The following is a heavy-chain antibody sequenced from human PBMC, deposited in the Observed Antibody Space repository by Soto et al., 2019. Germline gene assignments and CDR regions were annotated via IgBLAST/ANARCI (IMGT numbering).Heavy chain of an antibody. CDR1: GFTFDDYG. CDR2: INWNGGST. V-gene: IGHV3-20*01. J-gene: IGHJ3*02. Sequence: EVQLVESGGGVVRPGGSLRLSCAASGFTFDDYGMSWVRQAPGKGLEWVSGINWNGGSTGYADSVKGRFIISRDNAKNSLYLQMNSLRAEDTALYHCARAEDGDYHDAFDIWGQGTMVTVSS. D-gene: IGHD4-17*01. CDR3: ARAEDGDYHDAFDI.